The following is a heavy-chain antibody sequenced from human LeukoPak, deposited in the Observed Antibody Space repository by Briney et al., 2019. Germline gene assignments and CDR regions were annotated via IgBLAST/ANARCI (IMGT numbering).Heavy chain of an antibody. D-gene: IGHD1-1*01. CDR1: GYTFTGYY. V-gene: IGHV1-2*02. CDR2: INPNSGGT. CDR3: ARDLGWKGVYYYYYMDV. Sequence: ASVKVSCKASGYTFTGYYMHWVRQAPGQGLEWMGWINPNSGGTNYAQKFQGRVTMTRDTSISTAYMELSRLRSDDTAVYYCARDLGWKGVYYYYYMDVWGKGTTVTVSS. J-gene: IGHJ6*03.